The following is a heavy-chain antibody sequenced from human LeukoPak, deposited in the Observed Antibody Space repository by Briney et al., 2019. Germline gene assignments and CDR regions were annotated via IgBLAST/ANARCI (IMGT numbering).Heavy chain of an antibody. V-gene: IGHV4-39*01. CDR2: IYYSKNT. J-gene: IGHJ4*02. Sequence: SETLSLTCTVSGGSISSSSAYWGWIRQPPGKGLEWIGSIYYSKNTYYNPSLKSRVTISADTSKNQFSLTLGSVGATDTAVYYRVSPRGFSYGYFDYWGQGTLVTVSS. CDR1: GGSISSSSAY. D-gene: IGHD5-18*01. CDR3: VSPRGFSYGYFDY.